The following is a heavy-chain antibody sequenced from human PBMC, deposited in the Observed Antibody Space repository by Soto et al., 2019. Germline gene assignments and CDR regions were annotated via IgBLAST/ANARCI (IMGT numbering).Heavy chain of an antibody. V-gene: IGHV4-34*01. CDR1: GGSFSGYY. CDR3: ARALSSWFPYFGY. CDR2: INHSGST. Sequence: SETLSLTCAVYGGSFSGYYWSWIRQPPGKGLEWIGEINHSGSTNYNPSLKSRVTISVDTSKNQFSLKLSSVTAADTAVYYCARALSSWFPYFGYWGQGTLVTVSS. J-gene: IGHJ4*02. D-gene: IGHD6-13*01.